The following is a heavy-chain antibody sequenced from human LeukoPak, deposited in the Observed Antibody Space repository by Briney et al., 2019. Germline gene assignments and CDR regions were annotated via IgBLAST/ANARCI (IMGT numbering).Heavy chain of an antibody. D-gene: IGHD3-9*01. Sequence: PGGSLRLSCATSGFSFTDYPMNWVRQAPGKGLEWIPNIRTTAEGAKYAYYADSVKGRVTISRDDGKNTLYLHMNSLRDDDTAVYYCETDQRYAFDYWGQGILVTVSS. V-gene: IGHV3-48*02. J-gene: IGHJ4*02. CDR3: ETDQRYAFDY. CDR1: GFSFTDYP. CDR2: IRTTAEGAKYA.